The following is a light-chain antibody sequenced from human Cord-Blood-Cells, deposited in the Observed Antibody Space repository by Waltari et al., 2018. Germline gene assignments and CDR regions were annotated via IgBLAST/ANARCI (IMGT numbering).Light chain of an antibody. J-gene: IGLJ2*01. V-gene: IGLV3-16*01. Sequence: SYDLTQPPSLSVSLGQMARITCSGEALPKKYAYLYQQKPGQFPVLVIYKDSERPSGIPERFSGSSSGTIVTLTISGVQAEDEADYYCLSADSSGTYVVFGGGTKLTVL. CDR2: KDS. CDR3: LSADSSGTYVV. CDR1: ALPKKY.